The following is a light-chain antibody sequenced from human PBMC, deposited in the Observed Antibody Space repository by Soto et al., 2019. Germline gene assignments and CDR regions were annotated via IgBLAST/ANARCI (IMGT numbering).Light chain of an antibody. V-gene: IGKV1-5*01. Sequence: IQMTQSPSTLSASVGDTVTITCRASQTISVSLAWYRQKPGKAPNLLIYDASTLQEGVPSRFSGSGSGTEFTLTVTRLQPDDFAIYFCQVRTDWPPFKYTFGQGTKLEVK. CDR1: QTISVS. CDR3: QVRTDWPPFKYT. CDR2: DAS. J-gene: IGKJ2*01.